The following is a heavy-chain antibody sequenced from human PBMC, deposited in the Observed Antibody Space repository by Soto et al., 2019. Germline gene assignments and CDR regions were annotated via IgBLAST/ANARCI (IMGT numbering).Heavy chain of an antibody. Sequence: PSETLSLTCSVSGASISDYYCSWIRQPAGKGLECIGRIYASGNTNYNPSLKSRVTMSVDTSKNQFSLTLNSVTAADTAVYYCARESRSALSTVGHWGRGTLVTSPQ. CDR3: ARESRSALSTVGH. CDR2: IYASGNT. V-gene: IGHV4-4*07. CDR1: GASISDYY. D-gene: IGHD2-2*01. J-gene: IGHJ4*02.